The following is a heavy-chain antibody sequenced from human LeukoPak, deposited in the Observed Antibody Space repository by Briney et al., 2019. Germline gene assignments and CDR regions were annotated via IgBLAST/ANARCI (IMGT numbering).Heavy chain of an antibody. Sequence: GGSPRLSCAASGFTFSSWPMHWVRQTPGKGLEWLAVISSDGSGQSYADSVKGRFTISRDNSKNTLSLEMNSLKIEDTAVYFCAREGGSSGRAGYCDYWGQGTLVTVSS. J-gene: IGHJ4*02. CDR2: ISSDGSGQ. CDR3: AREGGSSGRAGYCDY. CDR1: GFTFSSWP. D-gene: IGHD6-19*01. V-gene: IGHV3-30*04.